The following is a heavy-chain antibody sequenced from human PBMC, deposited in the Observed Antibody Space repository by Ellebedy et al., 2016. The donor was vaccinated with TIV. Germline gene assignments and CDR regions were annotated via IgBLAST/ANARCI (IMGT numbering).Heavy chain of an antibody. CDR3: AKDRTPGDGYWVFDF. V-gene: IGHV3-11*01. J-gene: IGHJ4*02. CDR2: ISSSGSTI. D-gene: IGHD5-18*01. Sequence: PGGSLRLSCAASGFTFSDYYMSWIRQAPGKGLEWVSYISSSGSTIYYADSVKGRFTISRDNSKSTLDLQMSSLRAEDTAVYYCAKDRTPGDGYWVFDFWGQGTLVTVSS. CDR1: GFTFSDYY.